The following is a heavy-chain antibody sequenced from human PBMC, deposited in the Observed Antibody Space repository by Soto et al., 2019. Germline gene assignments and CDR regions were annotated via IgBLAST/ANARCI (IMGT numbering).Heavy chain of an antibody. CDR3: XRVPQVVVVAAWPDY. J-gene: IGHJ4*01. D-gene: IGHD2-15*01. CDR2: ISAYNGNT. CDR1: GYTFTSYG. V-gene: IGHV1-18*01. Sequence: QVQLVQSGAEVKKPGASVKVSCKASGYTFTSYGISWVRQAPGQGLEWMGWISAYNGNTNYAQKLQGRVTMTTDTSTSXXXMXXXXXXXXXXXXXXXXRVPQVVVVAAWPDYXXXGXXVTVSX.